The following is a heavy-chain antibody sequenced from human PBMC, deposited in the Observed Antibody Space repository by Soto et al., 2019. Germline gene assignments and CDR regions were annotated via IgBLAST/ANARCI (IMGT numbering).Heavy chain of an antibody. J-gene: IGHJ6*02. D-gene: IGHD6-6*01. CDR1: GFTVSSNY. Sequence: GGSLRLSCAASGFTVSSNYMSWVRQAPGKGLGWVSVIYSGGSTYYTDSVKGRFTISRDNSKNTLYLQMNSLRAEDTAVYYCARDGGDHGSSYGMDVWGQGTTVTVSS. CDR2: IYSGGST. V-gene: IGHV3-53*01. CDR3: ARDGGDHGSSYGMDV.